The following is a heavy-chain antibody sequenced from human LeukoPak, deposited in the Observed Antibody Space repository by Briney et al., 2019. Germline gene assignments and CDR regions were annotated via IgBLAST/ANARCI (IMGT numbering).Heavy chain of an antibody. CDR1: GFTFSSYW. CDR3: ARDRGDSSSWYALVDY. V-gene: IGHV3-7*01. Sequence: GGSLRLSCAASGFTFSSYWMSWVRQAPGKGLEWVANIKQDESEKYYVDSVKGRFTISRDNAKNSLYLQMNSLRAEDTAVYYCARDRGDSSSWYALVDYWGQGTLVTVSS. J-gene: IGHJ4*02. D-gene: IGHD6-13*01. CDR2: IKQDESEK.